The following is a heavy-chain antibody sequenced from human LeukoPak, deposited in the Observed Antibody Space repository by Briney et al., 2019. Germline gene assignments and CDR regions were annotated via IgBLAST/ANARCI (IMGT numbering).Heavy chain of an antibody. Sequence: AGGSLRLSCSASGFTFSSYAMHWVRQAPGKGLEYVSGISINGGSTDYADSVKGRFTISRDNSKNTVYLQMSSLRAEDTAVYHCVKESRVVRGVIMDAFDMWGQGTMVTVSS. J-gene: IGHJ3*02. V-gene: IGHV3-64D*06. CDR3: VKESRVVRGVIMDAFDM. D-gene: IGHD3-10*01. CDR1: GFTFSSYA. CDR2: ISINGGST.